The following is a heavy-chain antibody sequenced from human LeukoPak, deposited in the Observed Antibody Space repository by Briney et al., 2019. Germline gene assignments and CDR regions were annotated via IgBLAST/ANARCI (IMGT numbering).Heavy chain of an antibody. J-gene: IGHJ4*02. D-gene: IGHD3-10*01. Sequence: LRLSCAASGFTFSSYGMHWIRQHPGKGLEWIGYIYYSGSTYYNPSLKSRVTISVDTSKNQFSLKLSSVTAADTAVYYCARERLSGTMVRGVKGYFDYWGQGTLVTVSS. CDR3: ARERLSGTMVRGVKGYFDY. V-gene: IGHV4-31*02. CDR1: GFTFSSYG. CDR2: IYYSGST.